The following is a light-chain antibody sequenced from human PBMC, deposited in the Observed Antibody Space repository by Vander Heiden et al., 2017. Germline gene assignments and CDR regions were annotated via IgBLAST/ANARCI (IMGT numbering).Light chain of an antibody. J-gene: IGKJ4*01. CDR1: QSVSSSY. CDR2: GAC. CDR3: QQYGSSRLT. V-gene: IGKV3-20*01. Sequence: EIVLTQSPGTLSLSPGERATLSCRASQSVSSSYLAWYQQKPGQAPRLLIYGACSRATGIPDRFSGSGSGTDFTLTISRLEPEDFAVYYCQQYGSSRLTFGGGTKVEIK.